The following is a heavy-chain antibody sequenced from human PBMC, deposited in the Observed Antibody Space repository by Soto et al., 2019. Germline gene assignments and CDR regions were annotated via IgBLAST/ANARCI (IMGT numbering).Heavy chain of an antibody. CDR3: ARLIKKGSGWKGPDY. D-gene: IGHD3-22*01. CDR1: GGSISSSSYY. Sequence: QLQLQESGPGLVKPSETVSLTCTVSGGSISSSSYYWGWIRQTPGKGLEWIGSIYYSGSTYYNPSLKSRVTIXXDXSXTQFSLNLNSVTAADTAVFYCARLIKKGSGWKGPDYWGQGTLVTVSS. V-gene: IGHV4-39*01. CDR2: IYYSGST. J-gene: IGHJ4*02.